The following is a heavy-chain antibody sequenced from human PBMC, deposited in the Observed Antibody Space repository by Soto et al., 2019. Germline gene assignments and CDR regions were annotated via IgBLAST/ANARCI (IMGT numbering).Heavy chain of an antibody. D-gene: IGHD6-13*01. V-gene: IGHV6-1*01. J-gene: IGHJ4*02. CDR2: TYYRSKSDN. CDR3: TRDFPDGGYSSSWYDY. CDR1: AARVSTNRAA. Sequence: SQTPSLTLAIAAARVSTNRAALNWIMQSPSTGLEWLGRTYYRSKSDNDYPVSVKSRKDINPGTSKIQFSLQLNSVSPEDTAVYYCTRDFPDGGYSSSWYDYGGQGALVTSPQ.